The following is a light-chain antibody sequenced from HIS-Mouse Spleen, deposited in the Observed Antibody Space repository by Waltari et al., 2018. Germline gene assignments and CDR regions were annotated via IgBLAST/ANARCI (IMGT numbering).Light chain of an antibody. V-gene: IGLV2-14*03. CDR1: SSDVGGYNS. J-gene: IGLJ2*01. CDR3: SSYTSSSFNVV. CDR2: DVS. Sequence: QSALTQPASVSGSPGQSITISCTGTSSDVGGYNSVSRYQQHPGKAPKLMIYDVSNRPSGVSNRFSGSKSGNTASLTISGLQAEDEADYYCSSYTSSSFNVVFGGGTKLTVL.